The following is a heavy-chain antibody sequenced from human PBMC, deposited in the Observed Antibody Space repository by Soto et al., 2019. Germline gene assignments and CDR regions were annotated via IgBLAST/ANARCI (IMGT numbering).Heavy chain of an antibody. CDR1: GFTFSNAW. J-gene: IGHJ6*02. D-gene: IGHD6-13*01. CDR3: ARARAAGYYYGMDV. Sequence: GGSLRLSCAASGFTFSNAWMNWVRQAPGKGLVWVSRINSDGSSTSYADSVKGRFTISRDNAKNTLYLQMNSLRAEDTAVYYCARARAAGYYYGMDVWGQGTTVTVSS. CDR2: INSDGSST. V-gene: IGHV3-74*01.